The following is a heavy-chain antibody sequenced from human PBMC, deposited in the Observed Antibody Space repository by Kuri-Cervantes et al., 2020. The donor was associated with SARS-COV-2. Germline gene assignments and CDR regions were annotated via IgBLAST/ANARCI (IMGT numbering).Heavy chain of an antibody. D-gene: IGHD2-2*01. J-gene: IGHJ6*02. Sequence: GESLKISCAASGFTFSSYAMHWVRQAPGKGLEWVAVIWYDGSNKYYADSVKGRFTTSRDNGKRSLYLQMNSLGAEDTAVYYCARLRVVPAARGRYYHYGMDVWGQGTTVTVSS. CDR3: ARLRVVPAARGRYYHYGMDV. CDR2: IWYDGSNK. CDR1: GFTFSSYA. V-gene: IGHV3-33*08.